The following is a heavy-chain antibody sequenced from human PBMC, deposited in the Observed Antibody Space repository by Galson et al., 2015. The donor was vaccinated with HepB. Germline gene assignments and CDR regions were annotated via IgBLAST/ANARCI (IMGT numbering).Heavy chain of an antibody. CDR1: GYTFTSYA. CDR2: INAGNGNT. Sequence: SVKVSCKASGYTFTSYAMHWVRQAPGQRLEWMGWINAGNGNTKYSQKFQGRVTITRDTSASTAYMELSSLRSEDTAVYYCARDYKVTTGFDYWGQGTLVTVSS. J-gene: IGHJ4*02. V-gene: IGHV1-3*01. CDR3: ARDYKVTTGFDY. D-gene: IGHD4-17*01.